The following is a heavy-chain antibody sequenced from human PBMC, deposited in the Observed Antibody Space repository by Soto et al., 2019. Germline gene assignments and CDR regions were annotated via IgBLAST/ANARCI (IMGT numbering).Heavy chain of an antibody. CDR3: ARDISYGSGTAYGY. CDR2: ISNQNGGT. V-gene: IGHV1-18*01. CDR1: GYNFISHG. D-gene: IGHD3-10*01. Sequence: QVQLVQSGAEVKKPGASVKVSCKASGYNFISHGISWVRQAPGKGLEWMGWISNQNGGTNYAQKVQDRATMTTDTSTSTAYMELRSLTSDDTAVYYCARDISYGSGTAYGYWGRGTLVTVSS. J-gene: IGHJ4*02.